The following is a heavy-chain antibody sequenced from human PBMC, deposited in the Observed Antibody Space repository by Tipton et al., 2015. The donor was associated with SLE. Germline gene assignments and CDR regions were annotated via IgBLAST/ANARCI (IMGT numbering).Heavy chain of an antibody. CDR1: GFTVTSSY. V-gene: IGHV3-53*05. CDR3: ARDTCGGDCYPDY. Sequence: SLRLSCAASGFTVTSSYMTWVRQAPGKGLEWVAVLYRGGRTNNADSVKGRFTISRDNSKNTLYLQLNDLRPQDTAIYYCARDTCGGDCYPDYWGQGTLVTVSS. J-gene: IGHJ4*02. CDR2: LYRGGRT. D-gene: IGHD2-21*01.